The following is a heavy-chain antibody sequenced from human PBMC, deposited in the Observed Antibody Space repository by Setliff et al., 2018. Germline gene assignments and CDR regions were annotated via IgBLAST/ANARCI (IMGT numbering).Heavy chain of an antibody. Sequence: QPGGSLRLSCAASGFTFNAYAMSWVRQAPGKGLEWVSAITFGSLSRYYADSVKGRFTISRDNSKNTLFLEMNSLRTEDTAVYYCAKGQGQYYDSSGYYGRVLDYWGQGTLVTVSS. CDR1: GFTFNAYA. J-gene: IGHJ4*02. V-gene: IGHV3-23*01. D-gene: IGHD3-22*01. CDR2: ITFGSLSR. CDR3: AKGQGQYYDSSGYYGRVLDY.